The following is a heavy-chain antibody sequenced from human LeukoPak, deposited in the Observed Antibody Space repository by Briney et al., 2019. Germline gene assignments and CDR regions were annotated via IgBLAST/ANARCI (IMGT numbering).Heavy chain of an antibody. CDR2: INPNSGGT. Sequence: ASVKVSCKASGYTFTGYYMHWVRQAPGQGLEWMGWINPNSGGTNYAQKFQGRVTMTRDTSISTAYMELSRLRSDDTAVYYCAREWVTAPYYYYGMDVWGQGTTVTVPS. V-gene: IGHV1-2*02. D-gene: IGHD2-21*02. CDR1: GYTFTGYY. CDR3: AREWVTAPYYYYGMDV. J-gene: IGHJ6*02.